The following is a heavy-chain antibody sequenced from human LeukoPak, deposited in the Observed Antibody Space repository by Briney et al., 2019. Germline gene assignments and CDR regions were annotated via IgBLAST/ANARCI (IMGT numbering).Heavy chain of an antibody. Sequence: ASVKVSCKTSGYTFTGYYIHWVRQAPGQGLEWMGWINPNSGDTNYAQKFQGRVTMTRDTSISTAYMELSSLRSDDTAVYYCARVDYGDYEDYWGQGTLVTVSS. D-gene: IGHD4-17*01. CDR2: INPNSGDT. V-gene: IGHV1-2*02. CDR1: GYTFTGYY. CDR3: ARVDYGDYEDY. J-gene: IGHJ4*02.